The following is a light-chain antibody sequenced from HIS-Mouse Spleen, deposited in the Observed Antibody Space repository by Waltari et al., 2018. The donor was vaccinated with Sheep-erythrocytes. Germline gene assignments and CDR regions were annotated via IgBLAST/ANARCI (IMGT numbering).Light chain of an antibody. V-gene: IGLV2-11*01. Sequence: QSALTQPRSVSGSPGPSVTIPCTGTSSDVCGYNYVSWYQQHPGKAPKLMVYDVSKRPSGVPDRFSGSKSGNTASLTISGLQAEDEADYYCCSYAGSYNHVFATGTKVTVL. CDR2: DVS. CDR1: SSDVCGYNY. J-gene: IGLJ1*01. CDR3: CSYAGSYNHV.